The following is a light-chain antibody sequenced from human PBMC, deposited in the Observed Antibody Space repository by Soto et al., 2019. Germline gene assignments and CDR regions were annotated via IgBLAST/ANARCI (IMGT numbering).Light chain of an antibody. J-gene: IGKJ5*01. CDR3: QQYNNWPPIT. CDR2: GAS. V-gene: IGKV3-15*01. Sequence: EIVMTQSPATLSVSPGEGATLSCRASENVDTNLAWYQQKPGQAPRLLIYGASTRATGFPARFSGSGSETEFTLTISSLQSEDFAVYYCQQYNNWPPITFGQGTRLEIK. CDR1: ENVDTN.